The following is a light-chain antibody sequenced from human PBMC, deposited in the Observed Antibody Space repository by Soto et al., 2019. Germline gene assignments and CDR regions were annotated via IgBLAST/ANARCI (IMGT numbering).Light chain of an antibody. Sequence: QSVLTQPPSVSATPGQKVTISCSGGSSNIEKNYLSWYQQLPGTAPKLLIYDNVKRPSRIPDRFSGSKSGTSVTLDITGLQTGDEADYYCETWDSSLNTVVFGGGTKVTVL. CDR3: ETWDSSLNTVV. CDR2: DNV. CDR1: SSNIEKNY. J-gene: IGLJ2*01. V-gene: IGLV1-51*01.